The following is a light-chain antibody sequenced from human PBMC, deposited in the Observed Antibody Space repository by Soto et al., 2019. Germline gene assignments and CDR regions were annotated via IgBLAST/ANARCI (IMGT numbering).Light chain of an antibody. J-gene: IGKJ4*01. Sequence: DIQMTQSPSTLSASVGDRVTITCRASQSISSWLAWYQQKPGKAPKLLISKASSLQSGVPSRFSGSRSGTEFTLTINSLQPDEFATYFCQQYNSYPLTFGGGTEVEIK. CDR3: QQYNSYPLT. V-gene: IGKV1-5*03. CDR2: KAS. CDR1: QSISSW.